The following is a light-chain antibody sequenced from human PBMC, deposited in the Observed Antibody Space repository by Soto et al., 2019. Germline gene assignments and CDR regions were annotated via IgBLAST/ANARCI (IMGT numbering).Light chain of an antibody. CDR1: QSISSY. CDR2: AAS. V-gene: IGKV1-39*01. J-gene: IGKJ1*01. Sequence: DIAVSKHPSSLSASVGDRVTITCRASQSISSYLNWYQQKPGKAPKLLIYAASSLQSGVPSRFSGSGSGTDFTLTISSLQSEDFATYYCQQNNSCPRWTFGQGTKVDIK. CDR3: QQNNSCPRWT.